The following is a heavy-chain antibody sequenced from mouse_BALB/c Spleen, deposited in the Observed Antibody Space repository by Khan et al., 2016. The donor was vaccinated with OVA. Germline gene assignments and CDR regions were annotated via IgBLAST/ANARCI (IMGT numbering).Heavy chain of an antibody. V-gene: IGHV3-2*02. J-gene: IGHJ2*01. Sequence: EVQLVESGPGLVKPSQSLSLTCTVTGYSITSDYAWNWIRQFPGNKLEWMGYISYSGNTKYNPSLKSRISITRDTSANQFFLQLNSFTIEDTATYYCARIYGGDFDYWGQGTTLTVSS. D-gene: IGHD1-1*01. CDR1: GYSITSDYA. CDR3: ARIYGGDFDY. CDR2: ISYSGNT.